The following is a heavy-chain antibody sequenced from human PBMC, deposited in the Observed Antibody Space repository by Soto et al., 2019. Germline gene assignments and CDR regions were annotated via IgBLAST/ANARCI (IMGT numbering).Heavy chain of an antibody. CDR2: INHSGST. D-gene: IGHD3-22*01. V-gene: IGHV4-34*01. CDR3: ARYPPVNYYGSSGSLDY. CDR1: GGSFSGYY. J-gene: IGHJ4*02. Sequence: SETLSLTCAVYGGSFSGYYWSWIRQPPGKGLEWIGEINHSGSTNYNPSLKSRVTISVDTSKNQFSLKLSSVTAADTAVYYCARYPPVNYYGSSGSLDYWGQGTLVTVSS.